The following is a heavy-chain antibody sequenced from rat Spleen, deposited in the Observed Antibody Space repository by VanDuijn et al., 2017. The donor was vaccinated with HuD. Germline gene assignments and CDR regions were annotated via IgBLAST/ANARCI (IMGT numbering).Heavy chain of an antibody. J-gene: IGHJ4*01. CDR2: IWAGGGT. CDR3: ARHLRVASGVMDA. Sequence: QVQLKESGPGLVQSSQTLSLTCTVSGFSLPNYHVSWVRQPPGKSLVWVGVIWAGGGTNYNSAVQSRLSISRDTSKSQVFLKMNSLQPEDTGTYYCARHLRVASGVMDAWGQGTSVTVAS. V-gene: IGHV2-72*01. CDR1: GFSLPNYH. D-gene: IGHD1-11*01.